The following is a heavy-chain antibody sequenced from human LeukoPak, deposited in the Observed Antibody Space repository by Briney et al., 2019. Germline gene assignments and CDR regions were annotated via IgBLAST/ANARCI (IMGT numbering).Heavy chain of an antibody. D-gene: IGHD6-13*01. CDR1: GYTFTGYY. Sequence: VASVKVSCKASGYTFTGYYMHWVRQAPGQGLEWMGWINPNSGGTNYAQKFQGRVTMTRDTSISTAYMELSRLRSDDTAVYYCARDTVDSSSWYLGIDYWGQGTLVTVSS. CDR3: ARDTVDSSSWYLGIDY. V-gene: IGHV1-2*02. CDR2: INPNSGGT. J-gene: IGHJ4*02.